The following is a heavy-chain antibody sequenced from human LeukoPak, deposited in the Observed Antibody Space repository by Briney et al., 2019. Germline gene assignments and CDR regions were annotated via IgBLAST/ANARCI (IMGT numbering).Heavy chain of an antibody. Sequence: GRSLRLSCAASGFTFSDSYMSWIRQAPGKWLEWVSYISTSSTTIHYADSVKGRFTISRDNAKNSLYLQMNSLRAEDTAVYYCASGEYDRSGYDCDYWGQGTLVTVSS. CDR3: ASGEYDRSGYDCDY. CDR2: ISTSSTTI. J-gene: IGHJ4*02. V-gene: IGHV3-11*04. D-gene: IGHD3-22*01. CDR1: GFTFSDSY.